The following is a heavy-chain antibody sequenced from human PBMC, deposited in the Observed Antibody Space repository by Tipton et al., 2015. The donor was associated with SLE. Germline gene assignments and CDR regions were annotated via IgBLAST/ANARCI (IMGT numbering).Heavy chain of an antibody. V-gene: IGHV3-7*01. CDR2: IKPDGSEE. J-gene: IGHJ3*02. Sequence: GSLRLSCVASGFIVSGYWMSWVRQAPGKGLEWVAHIKPDGSEEFYVDSVRGRFIISRDNAKSSLSLQMNSLNAEDTAVYYCAREYQGSFYVNGAFDMWGQGTVVTVSS. CDR1: GFIVSGYW. D-gene: IGHD3-10*01. CDR3: AREYQGSFYVNGAFDM.